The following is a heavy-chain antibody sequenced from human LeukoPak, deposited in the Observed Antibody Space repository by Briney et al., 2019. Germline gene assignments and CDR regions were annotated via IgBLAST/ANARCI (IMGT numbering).Heavy chain of an antibody. V-gene: IGHV3-13*01. Sequence: GGSLRLSCAASGFTLSTYDMHWVRQVTGEALEWVSMIYEAGNTYYTGSVKGRFTISRENAKNSLYLQMHGLTAGNTAVYYCAREMSGSNDAFDIWGPGTMVTVSS. CDR1: GFTLSTYD. D-gene: IGHD3-10*01. CDR2: IYEAGNT. J-gene: IGHJ3*02. CDR3: AREMSGSNDAFDI.